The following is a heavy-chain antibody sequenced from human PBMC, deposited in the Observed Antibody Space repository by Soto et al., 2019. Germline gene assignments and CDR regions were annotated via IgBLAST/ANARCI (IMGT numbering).Heavy chain of an antibody. J-gene: IGHJ3*02. D-gene: IGHD3-3*01. CDR1: GGTFSTYA. CDR2: IIPIFGTA. CDR3: AREIFGVIISGGRDAFDI. Sequence: QVQLVQSGAEVKKPGSSVKVSCKASGGTFSTYAISWVRQAPGQGLEWMGGIIPIFGTAKYAQKCQSRVTITADESTSTAYMELSSLRSEDTAVYYCAREIFGVIISGGRDAFDIWRQGTMVTVSS. V-gene: IGHV1-69*01.